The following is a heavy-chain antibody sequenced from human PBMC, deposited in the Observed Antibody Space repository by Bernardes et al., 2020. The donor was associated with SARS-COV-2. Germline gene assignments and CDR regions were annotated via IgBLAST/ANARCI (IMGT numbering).Heavy chain of an antibody. CDR3: ARHDFSGDGDYLFDS. CDR2: MSYTGGT. CDR1: GGSITSGTYY. V-gene: IGHV4-39*01. D-gene: IGHD4-17*01. J-gene: IGHJ4*02. Sequence: SETLCLTCAVSGGSITSGTYYWGWIRQPPGRGLEWIGSMSYTGGTYYKPSLRSRVTISMDTSKNQFSLRLRSVTAADTAVYYCARHDFSGDGDYLFDSWGRGILVTVSS.